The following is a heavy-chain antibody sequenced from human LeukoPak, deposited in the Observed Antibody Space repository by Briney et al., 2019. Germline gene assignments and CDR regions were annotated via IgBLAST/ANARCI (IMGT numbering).Heavy chain of an antibody. CDR1: GGSFSGYY. V-gene: IGHV4-34*01. J-gene: IGHJ3*02. CDR2: INHSGST. Sequence: SETLSLTCAVYGGSFSGYYWSWIRQPPGKGLEWIGKINHSGSTNYNPSLKSRVTISVDTSKNQFSLKLSSVTAADTAVYYCASRSSGYEKGAFDIWGQGTMVTVSS. CDR3: ASRSSGYEKGAFDI. D-gene: IGHD5-12*01.